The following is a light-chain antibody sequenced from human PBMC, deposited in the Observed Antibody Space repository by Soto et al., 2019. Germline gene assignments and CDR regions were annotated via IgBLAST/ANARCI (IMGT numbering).Light chain of an antibody. J-gene: IGKJ2*01. CDR1: QSIATW. V-gene: IGKV1-5*03. CDR2: KAT. CDR3: QQYNDYLYT. Sequence: DIEMTQSPSTLSASVGDTVTITCRASQSIATWLAWYQQKPEKAPKLLIYKATNVQSGVPSRFSGSGSGTEFSLTISSLQPEDFAIYYCQQYNDYLYTFGQGTKLEIK.